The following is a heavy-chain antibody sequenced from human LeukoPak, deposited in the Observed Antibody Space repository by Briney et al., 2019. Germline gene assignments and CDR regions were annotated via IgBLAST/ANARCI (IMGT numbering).Heavy chain of an antibody. V-gene: IGHV4-38-2*02. J-gene: IGHJ5*02. CDR2: INHSGST. D-gene: IGHD3-10*01. CDR3: ARRSLVRGVVIGA. CDR1: GYSISSGYY. Sequence: SETLSLTCTVSGYSISSGYYWGWIRQPPGKGLEWIGEINHSGSTNYNPSLKSRVTISVDTSKNQFSLKLTSVTAADTAVYYCARRSLVRGVVIGAWGQGTLVTVSS.